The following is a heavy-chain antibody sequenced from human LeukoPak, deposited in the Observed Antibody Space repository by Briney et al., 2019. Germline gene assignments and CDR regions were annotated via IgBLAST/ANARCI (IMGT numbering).Heavy chain of an antibody. Sequence: PSQTLSLTCTVSGGSISSGSYYWSWIRQPAGKGLEWIGRIYTSGSTNYNPSLKSRVTISVDTSKNQFSLKLSSVTAADTAVYYCARSTPLDYWGQGTLVTVSS. V-gene: IGHV4-61*02. CDR1: GGSISSGSYY. D-gene: IGHD2-15*01. CDR2: IYTSGST. J-gene: IGHJ4*02. CDR3: ARSTPLDY.